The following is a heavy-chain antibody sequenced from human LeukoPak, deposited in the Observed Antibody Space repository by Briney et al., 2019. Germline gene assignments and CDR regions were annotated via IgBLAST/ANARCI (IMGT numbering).Heavy chain of an antibody. CDR3: ARDRGSGWSVPYYGMDV. D-gene: IGHD6-19*01. CDR1: GGSISSYY. J-gene: IGHJ6*02. CDR2: IYYSGST. V-gene: IGHV4-59*12. Sequence: PSETLSLTCTVSGGSISSYYWSWIRQPPGKGLEWIGYIYYSGSTNYNPSLKSRVTISVDTSKNQFSLKLSSVTAADTAVYYCARDRGSGWSVPYYGMDVWGQGTTVTVSS.